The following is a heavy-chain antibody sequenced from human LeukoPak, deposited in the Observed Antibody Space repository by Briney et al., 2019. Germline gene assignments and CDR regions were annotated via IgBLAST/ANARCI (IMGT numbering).Heavy chain of an antibody. CDR3: ARDNSVGDTAWWFDP. Sequence: ASVKVSCKASGYSFTSYYMHWVRQAPGQGLEWMGLINPSGSSTSYAQKFQGRLSLTRDMSTSTDYMELSSLRSEDTAVYYCARDNSVGDTAWWFDPWGQGTLVTVSS. V-gene: IGHV1-46*01. D-gene: IGHD1-26*01. CDR1: GYSFTSYY. CDR2: INPSGSST. J-gene: IGHJ5*02.